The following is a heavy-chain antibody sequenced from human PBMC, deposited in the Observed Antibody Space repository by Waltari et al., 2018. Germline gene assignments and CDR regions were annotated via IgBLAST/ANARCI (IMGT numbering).Heavy chain of an antibody. CDR3: ARDLGYSSGWQMAFDI. CDR1: GFTFRSYG. CDR2: IWYDGSNK. D-gene: IGHD6-19*01. Sequence: VQLVESGGDLVQPGGSLRLSCAASGFTFRSYGMHWVRPAPGKGLAWVAVIWYDGSNKYYADSVKGRFTISRDNSKNTMYLQVNSLRAEDTAVYYCARDLGYSSGWQMAFDIWGQGTMVTVSS. V-gene: IGHV3-33*01. J-gene: IGHJ3*02.